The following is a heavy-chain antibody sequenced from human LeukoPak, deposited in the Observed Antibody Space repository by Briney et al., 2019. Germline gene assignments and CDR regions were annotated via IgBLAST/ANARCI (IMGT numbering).Heavy chain of an antibody. CDR2: ISWDGGST. V-gene: IGHV3-43*01. CDR1: GFTFDDYT. CDR3: ARGSGLLVNNLPDY. D-gene: IGHD3-22*01. J-gene: IGHJ4*02. Sequence: PSGGSLRLSCAASGFTFDDYTMHWVRQAPGKGLEWVSLISWDGGSTYYADSVKGRFTISRDNSKNSLYLQMNSLRTEDTALYYCARGSGLLVNNLPDYWGQGTLVTVSS.